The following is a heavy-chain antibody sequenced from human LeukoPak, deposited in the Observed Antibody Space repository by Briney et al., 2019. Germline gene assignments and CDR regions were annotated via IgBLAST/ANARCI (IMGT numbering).Heavy chain of an antibody. CDR3: AGAQLRLAFDY. D-gene: IGHD2-2*01. V-gene: IGHV3-30*03. J-gene: IGHJ4*02. CDR1: GFTFSSYG. CDR2: ISYDGSNK. Sequence: PGGSLRLSCAASGFTFSSYGMHWVRQAPGKGLEWVAVISYDGSNKYYADSVKGRFTISRDNSKNTLYLQMNSLRAEDTAVYYCAGAQLRLAFDYWGQGTLVTVSS.